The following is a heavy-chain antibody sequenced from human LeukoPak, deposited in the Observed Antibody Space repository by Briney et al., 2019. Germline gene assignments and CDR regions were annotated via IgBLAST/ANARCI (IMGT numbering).Heavy chain of an antibody. V-gene: IGHV1-3*01. CDR3: ARSRSSSYPTNWFDP. CDR1: GYTFISYA. CDR2: INAGNGNT. Sequence: GASVKVSCKASGYTFISYAMQWVRQAPGQRLEWMGWINAGNGNTKYSQKFQGRVTITRDTSASTAYVELSSLRSEDTAVYYCARSRSSSYPTNWFDPWGQGTLVTVSS. J-gene: IGHJ5*02. D-gene: IGHD6-13*01.